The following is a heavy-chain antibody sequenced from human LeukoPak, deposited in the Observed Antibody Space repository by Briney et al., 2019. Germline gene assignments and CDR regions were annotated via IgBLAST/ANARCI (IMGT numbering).Heavy chain of an antibody. CDR3: AKDGCSSTNCYKGGIDY. J-gene: IGHJ4*02. CDR2: IRFDGSNT. CDR1: AFTFSTYG. Sequence: GGSLRLSCAASAFTFSTYGMYWVRQALGKWLEWVAFIRFDGSNTYYADSVKGRFTISRDNSKNTLYLQMNSLRAEDTAVYYCAKDGCSSTNCYKGGIDYWGQGTLVTVSS. V-gene: IGHV3-30*02. D-gene: IGHD2-2*02.